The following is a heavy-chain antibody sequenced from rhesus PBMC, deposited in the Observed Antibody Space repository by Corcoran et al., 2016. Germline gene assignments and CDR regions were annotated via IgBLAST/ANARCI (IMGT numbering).Heavy chain of an antibody. D-gene: IGHD3-16*01. CDR3: ARGVYSGSYHFDY. V-gene: IGHV4S19*01. Sequence: QVQLQESGPGLVKPSETLSLPCAVSVGSTSIRHCCRWIRQPPREGLEWIGYISGSSGSTYYNPAIKSRVNISKDTSKNQFSLKLSSVTAADTAVYYCARGVYSGSYHFDYWGQGVLVTVSS. CDR2: ISGSSGST. CDR1: VGSTSIRHC. J-gene: IGHJ4*01.